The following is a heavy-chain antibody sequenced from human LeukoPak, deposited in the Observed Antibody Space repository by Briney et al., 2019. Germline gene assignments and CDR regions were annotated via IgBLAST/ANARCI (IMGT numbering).Heavy chain of an antibody. CDR2: TTDSGGST. Sequence: PGGSLRLSCAASGFTFSTYVMNWVRQAPGKGLEWVSATTDSGGSTYYADSVKGRFTISRDNSKNTLFLQMNSLTAEDTAVYYCARDPDNWGQGTLVTVSS. CDR3: ARDPDN. CDR1: GFTFSTYV. V-gene: IGHV3-23*01. J-gene: IGHJ4*02.